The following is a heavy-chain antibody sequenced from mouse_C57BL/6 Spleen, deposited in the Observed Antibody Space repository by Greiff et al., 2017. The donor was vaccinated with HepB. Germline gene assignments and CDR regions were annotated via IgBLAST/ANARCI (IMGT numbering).Heavy chain of an antibody. CDR3: TREGISSPLFDY. D-gene: IGHD1-1*01. Sequence: QVQLQQSGAELVRPGASVTLSCKASGYTFTDYEMHWVKQTPVHGLEWIGAIDPETGGTAYNQKFKGKAILTADKSSSTAYMELRSLTSEDSAVYYCTREGISSPLFDYWGQGTTLTVSS. CDR2: IDPETGGT. V-gene: IGHV1-15*01. J-gene: IGHJ2*01. CDR1: GYTFTDYE.